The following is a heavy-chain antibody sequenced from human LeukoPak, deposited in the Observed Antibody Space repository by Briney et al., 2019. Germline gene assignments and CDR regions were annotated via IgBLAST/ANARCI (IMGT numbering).Heavy chain of an antibody. D-gene: IGHD3-16*01. Sequence: PSETLSLTCTVSGGSISSYYWSWIRQPAGKGLEWIGRIYTSGSTNYNPSLKSRVTISVDTSKNQFSLKLSSVTAADTAVYYCASKPVWGGVDYWGQGTLVTVSS. CDR3: ASKPVWGGVDY. CDR1: GGSISSYY. CDR2: IYTSGST. J-gene: IGHJ4*02. V-gene: IGHV4-4*07.